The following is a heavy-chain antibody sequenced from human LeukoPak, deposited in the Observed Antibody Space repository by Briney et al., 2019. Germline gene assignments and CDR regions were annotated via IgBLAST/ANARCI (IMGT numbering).Heavy chain of an antibody. D-gene: IGHD6-13*01. J-gene: IGHJ5*02. CDR3: ARQLGSDTNWFDL. CDR1: GYTFTSYY. CDR2: INPSVGST. Sequence: LRASVNVSCKASGYTFTSYYMHWVRQAPAQGREWMGIINPSVGSTSYAQKFQGRVTMTRDMSTSTVYMELGSLRSEGTAVYYGARQLGSDTNWFDLWGQGTLVTVSS. V-gene: IGHV1-46*01.